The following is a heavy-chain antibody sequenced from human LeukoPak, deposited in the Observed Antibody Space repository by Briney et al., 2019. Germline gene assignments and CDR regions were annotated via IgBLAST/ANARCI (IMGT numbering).Heavy chain of an antibody. CDR3: ATVFEH. V-gene: IGHV3-74*01. J-gene: IGHJ4*02. CDR2: INEDGSGT. Sequence: GGSLRLSCAVSGFTLNSNWIHWVRQAPGQGLVWVSRINEDGSGTSYADSVKGRFTISKDDAKNTVYLQMNSLRAEDTAVYYCATVFEHWGQGTLVTVSS. CDR1: GFTLNSNW.